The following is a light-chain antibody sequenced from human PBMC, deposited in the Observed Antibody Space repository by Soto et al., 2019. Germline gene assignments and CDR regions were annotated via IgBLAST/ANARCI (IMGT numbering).Light chain of an antibody. J-gene: IGLJ3*02. V-gene: IGLV5-45*03. CDR2: TKADSDK. Sequence: QPVLTKPSSLSASPGASASLTCTLRSGFNVGTYRIYWYQQKPGSPPQYLLKTKADSDKEEGSGVPSRFSASKDASANAGILLISGLQSEDEGDYYCMIWHSSTWVFGGGTKVTVL. CDR3: MIWHSSTWV. CDR1: SGFNVGTYR.